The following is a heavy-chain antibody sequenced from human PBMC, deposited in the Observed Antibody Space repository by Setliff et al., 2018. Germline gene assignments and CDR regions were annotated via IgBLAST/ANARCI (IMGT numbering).Heavy chain of an antibody. J-gene: IGHJ4*02. D-gene: IGHD2-15*01. V-gene: IGHV3-23*01. CDR2: VVQAGGG. Sequence: GESLKISCAASGFTFRDYSLAWVRQVPGKGLEWVAGVVQAGGGVYADSVKGRSTISRDNSKNTLYLQMNSLRAEDTAVYYCAKGGIGSFDYWGQGTLVTVSS. CDR3: AKGGIGSFDY. CDR1: GFTFRDYS.